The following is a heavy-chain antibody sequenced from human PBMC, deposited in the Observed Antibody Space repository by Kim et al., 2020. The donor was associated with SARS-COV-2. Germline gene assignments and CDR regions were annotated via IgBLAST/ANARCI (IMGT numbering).Heavy chain of an antibody. CDR1: GFTFSDYY. Sequence: GGSLRLSCAASGFTFSDYYMSWIRQAPGKGLEWVSYISSSGSTIYYADSVKGRFTISRDNAKNSLYLQMNSLRAEDTAVYYCARDGEDIVVVPAAKQRDYYYGMDVWGQGTTVTVSS. V-gene: IGHV3-11*01. CDR2: ISSSGSTI. D-gene: IGHD2-2*01. J-gene: IGHJ6*02. CDR3: ARDGEDIVVVPAAKQRDYYYGMDV.